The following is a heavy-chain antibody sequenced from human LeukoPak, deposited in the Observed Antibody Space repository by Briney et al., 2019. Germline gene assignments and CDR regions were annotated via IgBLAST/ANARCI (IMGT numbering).Heavy chain of an antibody. CDR1: GYTFTSYG. J-gene: IGHJ4*02. V-gene: IGHV3-30*02. CDR2: IRYDGSNK. CDR3: AKVTIFGVVIGDY. D-gene: IGHD3-3*01. Sequence: SCKASGYTFTSYGMHWVRQAPGKGLEWVAFIRYDGSNKYYADSVKGRFTISRDNSKNTLYLQMNSLRAEDTAVYYCAKVTIFGVVIGDYWGQGTLVTVSS.